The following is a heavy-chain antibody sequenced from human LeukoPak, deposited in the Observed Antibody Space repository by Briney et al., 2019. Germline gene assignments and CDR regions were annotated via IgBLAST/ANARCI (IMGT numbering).Heavy chain of an antibody. V-gene: IGHV3-23*01. CDR1: GFTSSSYA. Sequence: GGSLRLSCAASGFTSSSYAMNWVRQAPGKGLEWVSAISGSGHSTYYADSVKGRFTISRDNSRNTLYLQMNSLRAEDTAVYYCAKDPYDYVWGSYHIDYWGQGTLVTVSS. CDR2: ISGSGHST. D-gene: IGHD3-16*01. J-gene: IGHJ4*02. CDR3: AKDPYDYVWGSYHIDY.